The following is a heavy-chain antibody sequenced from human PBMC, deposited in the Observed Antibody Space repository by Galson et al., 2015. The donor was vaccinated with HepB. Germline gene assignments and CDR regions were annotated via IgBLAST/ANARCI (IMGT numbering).Heavy chain of an antibody. CDR1: GFTFSSYT. J-gene: IGHJ4*02. CDR2: ISSSSDTI. CDR3: ARDYYDSSGPPGDYFEY. D-gene: IGHD3-22*01. Sequence: SLRLSCAASGFTFSSYTMNWVRQAPGKGLEWISYISSSSDTIYYADSVKGRITISRDNGKNSLYLQMNSLRDEDTAVYYCARDYYDSSGPPGDYFEYWGQGTLVTVSS. V-gene: IGHV3-48*02.